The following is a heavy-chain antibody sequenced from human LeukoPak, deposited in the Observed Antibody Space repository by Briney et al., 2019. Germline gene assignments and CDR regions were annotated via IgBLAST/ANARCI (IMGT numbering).Heavy chain of an antibody. CDR1: GRSISSYY. V-gene: IGHV4-59*08. Sequence: PSETLSLTCTVSGRSISSYYWSWIRQPPGKGLEWIGYIYYSGSTNYNPSLKSRVTISVDTSKNQFSLKLSSVTAADTAVYYCARHGLSTLSFYEYWGQGTLVTVSS. CDR3: ARHGLSTLSFYEY. D-gene: IGHD3-16*02. CDR2: IYYSGST. J-gene: IGHJ4*02.